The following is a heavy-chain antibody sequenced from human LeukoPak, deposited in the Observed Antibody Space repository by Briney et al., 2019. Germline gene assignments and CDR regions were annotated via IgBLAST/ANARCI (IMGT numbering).Heavy chain of an antibody. V-gene: IGHV4-38-2*01. CDR3: GRSRGYGDYDH. J-gene: IGHJ5*02. CDR2: IYHSGTT. CDR1: GYSITSGFY. Sequence: PSETLSLTCAVSGYSITSGFYWGWIRPFPGKGLEWIGSIYHSGTTYYNPSLKSRVTVTVDTSKNQFSLRLRSVTAADTAVFYRGRSRGYGDYDHWGQGTLVTVSS. D-gene: IGHD4-17*01.